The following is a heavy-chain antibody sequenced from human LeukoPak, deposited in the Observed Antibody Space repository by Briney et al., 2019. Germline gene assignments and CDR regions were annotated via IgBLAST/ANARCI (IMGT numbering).Heavy chain of an antibody. CDR3: WRDLERERNRWNYFES. CDR2: IDYSGST. CDR1: GGSISSFG. V-gene: IGHV4-59*01. Sequence: SKTLSLTCTASGGSISSFGWSWIRQPPGKGLEWLGCIDYSGSTQYNASLKRRVTISSDTSKKQFSLEQSTVIGADAAVYYYWRDLERERNRWNYFESWGQGTLVTVS. D-gene: IGHD1-26*01. J-gene: IGHJ4*02.